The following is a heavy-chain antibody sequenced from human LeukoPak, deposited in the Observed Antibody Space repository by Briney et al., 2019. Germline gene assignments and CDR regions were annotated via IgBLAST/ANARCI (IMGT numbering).Heavy chain of an antibody. Sequence: ASVKVSCKASGGTFSSYAISWVRQAPGQGLEWMGGIIPIFGTANYAQKFQGRVTITADESTSTAYMELSSLRSEDTAVYYCAGLETFGITGTTSWFDPWGQGTLVTVSS. CDR2: IIPIFGTA. CDR3: AGLETFGITGTTSWFDP. J-gene: IGHJ5*02. V-gene: IGHV1-69*13. CDR1: GGTFSSYA. D-gene: IGHD1-7*01.